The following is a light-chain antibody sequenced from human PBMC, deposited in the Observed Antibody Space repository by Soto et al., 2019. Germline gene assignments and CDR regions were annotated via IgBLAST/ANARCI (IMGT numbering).Light chain of an antibody. J-gene: IGKJ4*01. CDR2: GAS. CDR1: QSVSNNY. Sequence: EIVLTQSPGTXSXXPXXXXXXXXRASQSVSNNYLAWYQQKPGQAPRLLIYGASNRATGIPHRFSGSGSGTDFTLTISRLEPEDFAVYYCQQYGSSPLTFGGGTKVDI. V-gene: IGKV3-20*01. CDR3: QQYGSSPLT.